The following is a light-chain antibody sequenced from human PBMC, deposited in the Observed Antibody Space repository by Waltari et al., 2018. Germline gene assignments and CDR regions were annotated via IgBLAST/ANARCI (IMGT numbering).Light chain of an antibody. CDR3: QSFDNMLSGGVV. J-gene: IGLJ2*01. Sequence: QSVLTQPHSVSGTPGQRVTISCSGSTSNIGAGHDLHGSQHLPGTAPKPLIYGNNNRPSGVPDRFSGSKSGTSASLAITGLQADDEADYFCQSFDNMLSGGVVFGGGTKLAVL. CDR2: GNN. CDR1: TSNIGAGHD. V-gene: IGLV1-40*01.